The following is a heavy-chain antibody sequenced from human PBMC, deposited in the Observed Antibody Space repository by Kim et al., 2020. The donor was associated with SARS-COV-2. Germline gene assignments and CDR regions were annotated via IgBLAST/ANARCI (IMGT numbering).Heavy chain of an antibody. V-gene: IGHV3-7*03. D-gene: IGHD3-22*01. J-gene: IGHJ3*02. CDR3: AREYYYDSSGYYDGAFDI. Sequence: GGSLRLSCAASGFTFSSYWMSWVRQAPGKGLEWVANIKQDGSEKYYVDSVKGRFTISRDNAKNSLYLQMNSLRAEDTAVYYCAREYYYDSSGYYDGAFDIWGQGTMVTVSS. CDR2: IKQDGSEK. CDR1: GFTFSSYW.